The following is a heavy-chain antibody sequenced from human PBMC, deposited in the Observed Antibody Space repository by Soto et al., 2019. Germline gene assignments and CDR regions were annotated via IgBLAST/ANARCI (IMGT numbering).Heavy chain of an antibody. V-gene: IGHV3-74*01. J-gene: IGHJ2*01. CDR3: VRGPRVSSTGSGAL. CDR1: GFTFSAYW. Sequence: GGSLRLSCAVSGFTFSAYWMHWVRQVPGKGLTWVSRISDDGATATYADPVKGRFVISXXXXXXSXQXEXXXVRAXDPGLYNSVRGPRVSSTGSGALWGRGTL. CDR2: ISDDGATA. D-gene: IGHD1-1*01.